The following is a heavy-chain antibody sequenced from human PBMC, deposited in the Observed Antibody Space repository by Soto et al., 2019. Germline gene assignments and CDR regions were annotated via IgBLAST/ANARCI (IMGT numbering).Heavy chain of an antibody. V-gene: IGHV1-8*01. J-gene: IGHJ4*02. Sequence: QVQLVQSGAEVKKPGASVKVSCKASGYTFTSYDINWLRQATGQGLEWMGWMNPNSGNTGYAQKFQGRVTMTRNTSISTAYMELSSLRSEDRAVYYCAISIAEAGTRDYWGQGTLVTVSS. CDR3: AISIAEAGTRDY. CDR1: GYTFTSYD. CDR2: MNPNSGNT. D-gene: IGHD6-19*01.